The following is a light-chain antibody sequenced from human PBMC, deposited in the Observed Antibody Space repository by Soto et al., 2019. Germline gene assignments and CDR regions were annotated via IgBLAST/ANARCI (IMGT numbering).Light chain of an antibody. J-gene: IGLJ2*01. CDR1: SSDVGSYNL. Sequence: QSALTQPASVSGSPGQSITISCTGTSSDVGSYNLVSWYQQHPGKAPKLVIYEVSKRPSGVSNRFSGSKSGNTASLTISGLQAEDGADYYCCSYAGSRVVFGGGTKLTVL. CDR3: CSYAGSRVV. CDR2: EVS. V-gene: IGLV2-23*02.